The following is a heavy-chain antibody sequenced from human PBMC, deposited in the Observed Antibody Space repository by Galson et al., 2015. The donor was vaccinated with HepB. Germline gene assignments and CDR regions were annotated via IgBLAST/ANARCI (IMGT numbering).Heavy chain of an antibody. CDR3: ASLYCGGDCYSGAPFDY. CDR1: GFTFSDYY. D-gene: IGHD2-21*02. Sequence: CAASGFTFSDYYMSWIRQAPGKGLEWVSYVSSSSSYTNYADSVKGRFTISRDNAKNSLYLQMNSLRAEDTAVYYCASLYCGGDCYSGAPFDYWGQGTLVTVSS. CDR2: VSSSSSYT. V-gene: IGHV3-11*03. J-gene: IGHJ4*02.